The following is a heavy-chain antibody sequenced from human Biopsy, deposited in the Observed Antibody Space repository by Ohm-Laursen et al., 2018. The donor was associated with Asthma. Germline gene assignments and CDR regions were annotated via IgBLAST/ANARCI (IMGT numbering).Heavy chain of an antibody. Sequence: SLRLSCAASGFTFGSYGLHWVRQAPGKGLKWVGVISKDASTQDYADSVKGRFTMARDNSKNTLDLQMNSLREEDTAVYYCVRDGTDDAFDIWGQGTVVSVSS. V-gene: IGHV3-30*06. D-gene: IGHD1-1*01. CDR1: GFTFGSYG. J-gene: IGHJ3*02. CDR2: ISKDASTQ. CDR3: VRDGTDDAFDI.